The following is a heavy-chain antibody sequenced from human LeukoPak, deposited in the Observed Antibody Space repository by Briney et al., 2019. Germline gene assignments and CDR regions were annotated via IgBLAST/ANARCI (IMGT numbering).Heavy chain of an antibody. CDR2: ISPSGGST. CDR3: ARSWRFCSGDSCYPIDY. J-gene: IGHJ4*02. V-gene: IGHV1-2*02. CDR1: GYTFTSNY. D-gene: IGHD2-15*01. Sequence: ASVKVSCKAFGYTFTSNYMHWVRQAPGQGPEWMGVISPSGGSTTYAQKFRGRVTMTRDTSISTAYMELSRLRSDDTAVYYCARSWRFCSGDSCYPIDYWGQGTLVTVSS.